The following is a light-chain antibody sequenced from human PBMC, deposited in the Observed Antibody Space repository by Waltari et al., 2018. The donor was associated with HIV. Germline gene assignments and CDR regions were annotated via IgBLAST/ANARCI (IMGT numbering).Light chain of an antibody. CDR2: DVN. CDR1: PSDLAGTFHY. CDR3: SSYSTTNTYVV. Sequence: HSALPQPAPVSGSRGQSVPISCSGSPSDLAGTFHYVAWYQQHPGHPTTLLIYDVNKRPSGVSDRFSGFRSGNMASLTISGRQTDDESIYFCSSYSTTNTYVVFGGGTKVTVL. V-gene: IGLV2-14*03. J-gene: IGLJ2*01.